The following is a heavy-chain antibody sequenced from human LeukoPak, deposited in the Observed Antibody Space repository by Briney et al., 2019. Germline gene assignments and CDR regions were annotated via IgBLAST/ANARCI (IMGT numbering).Heavy chain of an antibody. CDR1: GYTFTSYD. V-gene: IGHV1-18*01. D-gene: IGHD2-15*01. J-gene: IGHJ4*02. CDR3: ARGIVGPADFDY. CDR2: MSPNSGGT. Sequence: ASVKVSCKASGYTFTSYDINWVRQATGQGLEWMGWMSPNSGGTNYAQKLQGRVTMTTDTSTSTAYMELRSLRSDDTAVYYCARGIVGPADFDYWGQGTLVTVSS.